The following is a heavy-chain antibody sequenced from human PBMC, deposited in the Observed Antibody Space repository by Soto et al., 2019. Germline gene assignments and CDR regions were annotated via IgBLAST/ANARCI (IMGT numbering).Heavy chain of an antibody. J-gene: IGHJ4*02. CDR1: GFSLTTERMR. D-gene: IGHD1-26*01. Sequence: SGPALVNRTQTLTLTCTFSGFSLTTERMRVSWIRQTPGKALEWLARIDWDNDKFYNTSLKTRLTISKDTSKNQVVLTMTNMEPVDTATYYCARMGGAYRYFDYWGQGTLVTVSS. CDR3: ARMGGAYRYFDY. V-gene: IGHV2-70*04. CDR2: IDWDNDK.